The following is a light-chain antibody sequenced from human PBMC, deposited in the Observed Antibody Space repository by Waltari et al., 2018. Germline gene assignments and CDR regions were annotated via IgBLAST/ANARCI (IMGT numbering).Light chain of an antibody. J-gene: IGKJ4*01. V-gene: IGKV1-6*01. CDR1: QGIGND. CDR2: AAS. CDR3: LQDYNYPLT. Sequence: AIQMTQSPSSLSASVGDRVTITCRASQGIGNDLGWYQQRPGNAPKLLIYAASSLQSGVPSRFSGSCSGTDFTLTISSLQPEDFATYYCLQDYNYPLTFGGGTKVEIK.